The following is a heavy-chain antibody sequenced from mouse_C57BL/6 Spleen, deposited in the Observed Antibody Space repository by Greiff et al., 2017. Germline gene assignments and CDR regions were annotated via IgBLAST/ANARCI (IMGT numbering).Heavy chain of an antibody. D-gene: IGHD3-1*01. CDR1: GYSFTGYY. J-gene: IGHJ3*01. CDR2: INPSTGGT. V-gene: IGHV1-42*01. Sequence: VQLKQSGPELVKPGASVKISCKASGYSFTGYYMNWVKQSPEKSLEWIGEINPSTGGTTYNQKFKAKATLTVDKSSSTAYMQLKSLTSEDSAVYYCARSQGWFAYWGQGTLVTVSA. CDR3: ARSQGWFAY.